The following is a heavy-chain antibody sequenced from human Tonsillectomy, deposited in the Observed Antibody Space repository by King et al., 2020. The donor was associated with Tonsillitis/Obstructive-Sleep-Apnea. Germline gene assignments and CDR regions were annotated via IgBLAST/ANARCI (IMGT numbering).Heavy chain of an antibody. CDR1: GYSFSSYW. Sequence: QLVQSGAEVKKPGESLKISCKGSGYSFSSYWIGWVRQMPGKGLEWMGIIYPGDSDTRYSPSFQGQVTISADKSISTAYLQWSSLKASDTAMYYCARSSHSSGWYDAFDKWGQGTMVTVSS. CDR3: ARSSHSSGWYDAFDK. CDR2: IYPGDSDT. D-gene: IGHD6-19*01. J-gene: IGHJ3*02. V-gene: IGHV5-51*01.